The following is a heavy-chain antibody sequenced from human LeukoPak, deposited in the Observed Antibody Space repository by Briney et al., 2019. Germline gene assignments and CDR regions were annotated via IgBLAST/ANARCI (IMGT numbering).Heavy chain of an antibody. CDR1: GFTFSSYA. J-gene: IGHJ4*02. V-gene: IGHV3-30-3*01. D-gene: IGHD3-10*01. CDR2: ISYDGSYK. Sequence: GRSLRLSCAASGFTFSSYAMHWVRQAPGKGLEWVAVISYDGSYKYYPDSVRGRFSISRNNSKNTLYLQMDSLGAEDTAVYYCARDRSIGITTADRSFEYWGQGILVSVSS. CDR3: ARDRSIGITTADRSFEY.